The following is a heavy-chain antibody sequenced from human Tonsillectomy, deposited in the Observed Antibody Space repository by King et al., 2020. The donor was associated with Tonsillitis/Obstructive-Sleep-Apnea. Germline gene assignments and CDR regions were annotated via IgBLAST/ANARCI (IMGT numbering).Heavy chain of an antibody. Sequence: VQLQQWGAGLMKPSETLSLTCAVYGGSFSGYYWTWIRQPPGKGLEWIGEINHSGSTNYSPSLKSRVTISVDTSKNQFSLKLSSVTAADTAVYYCATSRYCSRTSCPNWFDPWGQGTLVTVSS. J-gene: IGHJ5*02. CDR1: GGSFSGYY. CDR3: ATSRYCSRTSCPNWFDP. V-gene: IGHV4-34*01. CDR2: INHSGST. D-gene: IGHD2-2*01.